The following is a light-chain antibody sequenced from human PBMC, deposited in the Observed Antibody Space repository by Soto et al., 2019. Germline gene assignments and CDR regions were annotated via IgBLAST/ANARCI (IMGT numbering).Light chain of an antibody. Sequence: DIQMTQSPSTLSASVGDRVTIACRASQSISGWLAWYQQKPGKAPKLLIYDASSLESGVPSRFSGSGSGTEFTLTISSLQPDDFAIYYCQQYNTYSGTFGQGTKVDIK. CDR3: QQYNTYSGT. V-gene: IGKV1-5*01. CDR1: QSISGW. CDR2: DAS. J-gene: IGKJ1*01.